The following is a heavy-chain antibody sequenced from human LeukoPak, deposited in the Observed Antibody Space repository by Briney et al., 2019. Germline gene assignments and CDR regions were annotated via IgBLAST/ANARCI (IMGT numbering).Heavy chain of an antibody. CDR3: ARSSYSIFDF. D-gene: IGHD2-15*01. Sequence: SETLSLTCSVSGYSISSGYYWGWIRQPPGKGLEWIGSIYHSGSTYYNPSLKSRVTISVDTSKNQFSLNLSSVTAADTAVYYCARSSYSIFDFWGLGTLVTVSS. CDR2: IYHSGST. J-gene: IGHJ4*02. CDR1: GYSISSGYY. V-gene: IGHV4-38-2*02.